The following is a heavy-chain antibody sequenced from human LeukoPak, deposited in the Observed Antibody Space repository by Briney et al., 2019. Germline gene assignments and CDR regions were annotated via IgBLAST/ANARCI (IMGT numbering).Heavy chain of an antibody. CDR1: GFTFSSYG. CDR3: ARDWGRYCSGGSCYVDY. Sequence: GGSLRLSCAASGFTFSSYGMHWARQAPGKGLEWVAVIWYDGSNKYCADSVKGRFTISRDNSKNTLYLQMNSLRAEDTAVYYCARDWGRYCSGGSCYVDYWGQGTLVTVSS. J-gene: IGHJ4*02. V-gene: IGHV3-33*01. CDR2: IWYDGSNK. D-gene: IGHD2-15*01.